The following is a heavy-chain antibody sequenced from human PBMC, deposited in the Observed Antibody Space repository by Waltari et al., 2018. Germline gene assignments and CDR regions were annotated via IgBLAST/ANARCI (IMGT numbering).Heavy chain of an antibody. CDR1: GGSIYSNNW. J-gene: IGHJ4*02. V-gene: IGHV4-4*02. Sequence: QVQLQESGPGLVKPLGPLSLPCAGSGGSIYSNNWWSWVRQAPGKGLDWIGEIYHTGSTNYNPALKSRVTISVDKSRNHFSLNLTSVTVADTALYYCASRAVAGNNFDYWGQGRLVTVSS. D-gene: IGHD6-19*01. CDR2: IYHTGST. CDR3: ASRAVAGNNFDY.